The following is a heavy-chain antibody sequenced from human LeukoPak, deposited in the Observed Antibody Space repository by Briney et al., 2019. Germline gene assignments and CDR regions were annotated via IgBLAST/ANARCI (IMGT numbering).Heavy chain of an antibody. CDR2: VYSSGNT. CDR1: GGSIATGSYY. J-gene: IGHJ5*02. Sequence: SQTLSLTXTVSGGSIATGSYYWSWIRQPAGNGLEWIGRVYSSGNTNYNPSLKSRVTISVDMSKNQFSLKLSSVTAADTAIYYCARGAWQRVNNWSNWFDPWGQGTLVTVSS. V-gene: IGHV4-61*02. CDR3: ARGAWQRVNNWSNWFDP. D-gene: IGHD1-1*01.